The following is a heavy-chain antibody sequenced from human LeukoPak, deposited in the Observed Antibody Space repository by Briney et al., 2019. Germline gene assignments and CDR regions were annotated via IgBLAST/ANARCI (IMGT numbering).Heavy chain of an antibody. CDR3: ATVTGRMGATDFDY. J-gene: IGHJ4*02. D-gene: IGHD1-26*01. CDR1: GYTLTELS. CDR2: FDPEDGET. Sequence: ASVKVSCKVSGYTLTELSMHWVRQAPGEGLEWMGGFDPEDGETIYAQKFQGRVTMTEDTSTDTAYMELSSLRSGDTAVYYCATVTGRMGATDFDYWGQGTLVTVSS. V-gene: IGHV1-24*01.